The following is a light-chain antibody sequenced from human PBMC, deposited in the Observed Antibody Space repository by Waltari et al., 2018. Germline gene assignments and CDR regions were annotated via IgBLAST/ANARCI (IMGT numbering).Light chain of an antibody. CDR3: QQYTDSPPLT. Sequence: EIVLTQSPGTLSLSPGERATLSCRASQSVSRSYLSWYQQKPGQAPRLLIYGTSSRSTGIPDRFSGSVSGTDFTLTISRLEPEDFAVYFCQQYTDSPPLTYGGGTRVEIK. CDR1: QSVSRSY. V-gene: IGKV3-20*01. CDR2: GTS. J-gene: IGKJ4*01.